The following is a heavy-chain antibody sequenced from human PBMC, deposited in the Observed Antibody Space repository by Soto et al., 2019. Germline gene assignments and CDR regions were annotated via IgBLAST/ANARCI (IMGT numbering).Heavy chain of an antibody. J-gene: IGHJ3*02. Sequence: EVQLVESGGGLLQPGGSLRLSCAASGCTVSISYMSWVRQAPGKGLQWVSFIYSGGGTYYADSVKGRFTISRDNSKNTLYLQMNSLRAEDPAVYYCARFRDGDTDAFDIWCEGKMVTVFS. CDR1: GCTVSISY. CDR2: IYSGGGT. CDR3: ARFRDGDTDAFDI. V-gene: IGHV3-53*01.